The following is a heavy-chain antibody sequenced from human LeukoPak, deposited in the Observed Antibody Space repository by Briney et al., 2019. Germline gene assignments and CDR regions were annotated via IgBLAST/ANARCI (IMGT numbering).Heavy chain of an antibody. CDR3: AKDVMITFGPVMAPPFDY. V-gene: IGHV3-23*01. J-gene: IGHJ4*02. D-gene: IGHD3-16*01. CDR1: GFTFTSYA. CDR2: ISYSGGTT. Sequence: GGSLRLSCGASGFTFTSYAMTWVRQAPGKGLEWVSTISYSGGTTYYADSVKGRFTISRDNSKNTLFLLMNSLRAEDTAVYYCAKDVMITFGPVMAPPFDYWGQGTLVTVSS.